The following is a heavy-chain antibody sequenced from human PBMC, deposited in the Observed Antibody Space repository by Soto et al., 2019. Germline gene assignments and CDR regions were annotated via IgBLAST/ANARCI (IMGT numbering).Heavy chain of an antibody. CDR3: ARRYCSGGGCFSKIYWFDP. V-gene: IGHV1-46*01. D-gene: IGHD2-15*01. Sequence: QVQLVQSGAEVKKPGASVKVSCKASGYTFTSYFVHWVRQAPGQGLEWLGMINPSGGRTSYAQKFQGRVTMTRDTSTSTVYMELSSLRSEDTAVYYCARRYCSGGGCFSKIYWFDPWGQGTLVTVSS. J-gene: IGHJ5*02. CDR2: INPSGGRT. CDR1: GYTFTSYF.